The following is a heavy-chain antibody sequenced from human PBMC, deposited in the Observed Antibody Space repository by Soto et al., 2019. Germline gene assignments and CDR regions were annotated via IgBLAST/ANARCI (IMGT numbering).Heavy chain of an antibody. D-gene: IGHD1-26*01. Sequence: GGSLRLSCSASGFIFSESTIYWVRQVPGKGLEAISAVSTSGRSTYYADSVKDRFTISRDNSKNTLYLQMNSLRAEDTAVYYCAKDIAKEWELFDYWGQGTLVTVSS. CDR1: GFIFSEST. V-gene: IGHV3-64*04. CDR2: VSTSGRST. CDR3: AKDIAKEWELFDY. J-gene: IGHJ4*02.